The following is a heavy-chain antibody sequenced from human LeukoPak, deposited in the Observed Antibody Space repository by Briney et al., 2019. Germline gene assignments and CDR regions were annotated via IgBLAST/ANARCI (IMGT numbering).Heavy chain of an antibody. D-gene: IGHD3-22*01. CDR1: GFTFSSYA. V-gene: IGHV3-66*01. CDR3: AGGVADYYDSSGYYLTF. Sequence: GRSLRLSCAASGFTFSSYAMHWVRQAPGKGLEWVSVIYSGGSTYYADSVKGRFTISRDNSKNTLYLQMNSLRAEDTAVYYCAGGVADYYDSSGYYLTFWGQGTMVTVSS. J-gene: IGHJ3*01. CDR2: IYSGGST.